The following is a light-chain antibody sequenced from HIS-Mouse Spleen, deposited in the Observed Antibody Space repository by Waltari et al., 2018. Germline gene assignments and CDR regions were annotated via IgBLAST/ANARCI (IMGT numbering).Light chain of an antibody. Sequence: ELTQDPAVSVALGQTVRRRGEGESLRSYYASWYQQKPGQAPVLVIYGKNNRPSGIPDRFSGSSSGNTASLTITGAQAARPSSSSFPSRDSSGHHVVFGGGTKLTVL. CDR1: SLRSYY. J-gene: IGLJ2*01. V-gene: IGLV3-19*01. CDR2: GKN. CDR3: PSRDSSGHHVV.